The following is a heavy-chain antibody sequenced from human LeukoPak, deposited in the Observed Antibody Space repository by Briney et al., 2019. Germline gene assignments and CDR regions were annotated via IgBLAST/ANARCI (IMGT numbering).Heavy chain of an antibody. D-gene: IGHD6-13*01. Sequence: GASVKVSCKASGYTFTSYDINWVRQATGQGLEWMGWMNPNSGNTGYAQKFQGRVTMTRNTSISTAYMELSSLRSEDTAVYYCARLFSWYYVYYYYYYMDVWGKGTMVTVSS. J-gene: IGHJ6*03. CDR3: ARLFSWYYVYYYYYYMDV. CDR2: MNPNSGNT. V-gene: IGHV1-8*02. CDR1: GYTFTSYD.